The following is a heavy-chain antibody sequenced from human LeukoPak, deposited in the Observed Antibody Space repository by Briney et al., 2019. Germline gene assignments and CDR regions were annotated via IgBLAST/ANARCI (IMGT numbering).Heavy chain of an antibody. Sequence: SETLSLTCTVSGGSISSGGHSWCWIRQPPGKGLEWIGYIYHSGSGSTYYNPSLKSRVTISIDKSKNQFSLKLNSVTAADTAVYYCARDRLVPAANYYYYYGMDVWGQGTTVTVSS. V-gene: IGHV4-30-2*05. CDR3: ARDRLVPAANYYYYYGMDV. CDR2: IYHSGSGST. CDR1: GGSISSGGHS. D-gene: IGHD2-2*01. J-gene: IGHJ6*02.